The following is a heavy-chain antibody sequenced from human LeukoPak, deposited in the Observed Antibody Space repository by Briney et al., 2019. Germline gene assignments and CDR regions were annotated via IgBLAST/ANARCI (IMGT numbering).Heavy chain of an antibody. J-gene: IGHJ6*03. D-gene: IGHD3-10*01. CDR2: IRYDGGNK. CDR1: GFTFSSYG. V-gene: IGHV3-30*02. Sequence: PGGSLRLSCAASGFTFSSYGMHWVRQAPGKGLEWVAFIRYDGGNKYYADSVKGRFTISRDNSKNTLYLQMNSLRAEDTAVYYCAKDTVGRWFGESPYYYMDVWGKGTTVTISS. CDR3: AKDTVGRWFGESPYYYMDV.